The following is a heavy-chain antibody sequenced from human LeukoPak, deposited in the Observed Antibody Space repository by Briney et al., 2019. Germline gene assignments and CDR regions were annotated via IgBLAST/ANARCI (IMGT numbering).Heavy chain of an antibody. CDR2: INPSGGST. Sequence: ASVKVSCKASGYTFTSYYMHWVRQAPGQGLEWMGIINPSGGSTSYAQKFQGRVTMTRDTSTSTVYMELSSLRSEDTAVYYCARDPSVVAATPPYLNYYYYMDVWGKGTTVTVSS. D-gene: IGHD2-15*01. CDR1: GYTFTSYY. CDR3: ARDPSVVAATPPYLNYYYYMDV. J-gene: IGHJ6*03. V-gene: IGHV1-46*01.